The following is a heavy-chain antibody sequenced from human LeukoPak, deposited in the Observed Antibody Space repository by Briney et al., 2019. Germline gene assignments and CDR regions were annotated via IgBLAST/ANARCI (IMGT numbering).Heavy chain of an antibody. J-gene: IGHJ5*02. Sequence: GSLRLSFAASGVIISSYAMSWVRPAPGEGLEWVPAINGRGDNTYYADFVKGRFTVSRDNSKSTVYLQMNSLRTEDTAVYYCAKDRVSPGFNWFDPWGQGTLVTVSS. V-gene: IGHV3-23*01. D-gene: IGHD2/OR15-2a*01. CDR3: AKDRVSPGFNWFDP. CDR1: GVIISSYA. CDR2: INGRGDNT.